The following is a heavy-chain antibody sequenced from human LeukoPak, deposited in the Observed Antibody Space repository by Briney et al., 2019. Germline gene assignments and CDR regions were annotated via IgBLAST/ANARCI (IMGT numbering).Heavy chain of an antibody. CDR2: ISDSGYST. V-gene: IGHV3-74*01. Sequence: PGGSLRLSCAASRFSFSNYGMTWVRQAPGKGLEWVSGISDSGYSTTYADSVKGRFTISRDNAKNTLYLQMNSLRVEDTAVYYCARSNQADDYWGQGTLVTVSS. CDR3: ARSNQADDY. D-gene: IGHD4-11*01. J-gene: IGHJ4*02. CDR1: RFSFSNYG.